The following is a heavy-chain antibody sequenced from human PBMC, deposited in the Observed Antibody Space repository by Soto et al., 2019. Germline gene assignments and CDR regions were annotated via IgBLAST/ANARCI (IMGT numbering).Heavy chain of an antibody. D-gene: IGHD1-26*01. Sequence: QVQLVQSGAEVKKPGSSVKVSCKASGGTFSSYAISWVRQAPGQGLEWMGGIIPIFGTADYAQKFQGRVTITADESTSTAYMELSTLRSEDTAVYYCASHGGSAPEGRYCYGMDVWGKGTTVTVSS. J-gene: IGHJ6*04. V-gene: IGHV1-69*12. CDR1: GGTFSSYA. CDR2: IIPIFGTA. CDR3: ASHGGSAPEGRYCYGMDV.